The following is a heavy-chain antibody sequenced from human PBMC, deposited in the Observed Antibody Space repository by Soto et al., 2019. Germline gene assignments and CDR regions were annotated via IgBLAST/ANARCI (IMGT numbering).Heavy chain of an antibody. V-gene: IGHV3-48*02. CDR3: ARSVEGHFDY. D-gene: IGHD6-19*01. CDR1: GFTFNIYS. J-gene: IGHJ4*02. CDR2: ITSDTKTI. Sequence: EVQLVESGGDLVQRGGSLRLSCAASGFTFNIYSMNWVRQAPGKGLEWFSYITSDTKTIKYADSVKGRFTISRDNAKNSVYLQMRSLRDEDTAVYYCARSVEGHFDYWGQGTVVTVSS.